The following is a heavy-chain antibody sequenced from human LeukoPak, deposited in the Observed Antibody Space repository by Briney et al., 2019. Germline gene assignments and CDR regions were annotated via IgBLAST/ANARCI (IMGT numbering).Heavy chain of an antibody. CDR1: GYSFTSYW. J-gene: IGHJ4*02. CDR3: ARHSTSASGTYALDY. CDR2: IYPGDSDT. D-gene: IGHD3-10*01. V-gene: IGHV5-51*01. Sequence: GESLKISCKGSGYSFTSYWIAWVRQMPGKGLEWMGIIYPGDSDTRYSPSFQGQVTFSADKSNTTAYLQWSSLKASDTAIYYCARHSTSASGTYALDYWGQGTLVAVSS.